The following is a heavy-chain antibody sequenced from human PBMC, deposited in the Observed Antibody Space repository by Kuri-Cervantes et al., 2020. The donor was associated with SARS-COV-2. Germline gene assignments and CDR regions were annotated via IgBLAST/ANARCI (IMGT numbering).Heavy chain of an antibody. J-gene: IGHJ5*02. D-gene: IGHD3-10*01. CDR2: FDPEDGET. V-gene: IGHV1-24*01. CDR1: GYTLTELS. CDR3: ATGSPLSGFHNWFDP. Sequence: ASVKVSCKVSGYTLTELSMHWVRQAPGKGLEWMGGFDPEDGETIYAQKFQGRVTMTEDTSTDTAYMELSSLRSEDTAAYYCATGSPLSGFHNWFDPWGQGTLVTVSS.